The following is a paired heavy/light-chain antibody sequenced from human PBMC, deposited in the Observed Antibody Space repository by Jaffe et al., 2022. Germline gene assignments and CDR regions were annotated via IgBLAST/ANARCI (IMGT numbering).Heavy chain of an antibody. V-gene: IGHV3-74*01. J-gene: IGHJ3*02. CDR2: INTDGST. CDR3: TRPGGSYAFDI. Sequence: EVQLVESGGGLVQPGGSLRLSCAASGFTFSSYWMHWVRQAPGKGLVWVSRINTDGSTTYADSVKGRFTISRDNAKNTLYLQMNSLRAEDTAVYYCTRPGGSYAFDIWGQGTMVTVSS. D-gene: IGHD3-16*01. CDR1: GFTFSSYW.
Light chain of an antibody. CDR3: CSYAGSSTWV. Sequence: QSALTQPASVSGSPGQSITISCTGTSSDVGSYNLVSWYQQHPGKAPKVMIYEVSKRPSGVSNRFSGSKSGNTASLTISGLQAEDEADYYCCSYAGSSTWVFGGGTKLTVL. CDR2: EVS. V-gene: IGLV2-23*02. J-gene: IGLJ3*02. CDR1: SSDVGSYNL.